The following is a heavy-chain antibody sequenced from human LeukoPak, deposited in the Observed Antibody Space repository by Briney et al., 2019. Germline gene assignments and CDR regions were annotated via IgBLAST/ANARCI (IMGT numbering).Heavy chain of an antibody. Sequence: SETLSLTCTVSGGSISSGSYYWSWIRQPAGKGLEWIGRIYTSGSTNYNPSLKSRVTISVDTSKNQFSLKLSSVTAADTAVYYCARHLVPESSGWYEVDPWGQGTLVTVSS. V-gene: IGHV4-61*02. CDR3: ARHLVPESSGWYEVDP. CDR2: IYTSGST. D-gene: IGHD6-19*01. CDR1: GGSISSGSYY. J-gene: IGHJ5*02.